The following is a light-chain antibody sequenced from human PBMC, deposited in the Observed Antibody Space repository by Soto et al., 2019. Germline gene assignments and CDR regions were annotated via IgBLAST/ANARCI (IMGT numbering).Light chain of an antibody. Sequence: EVVMTQSPATLSVSPGERVTLSCRASQSVSDNLAWYQQKPGQAPRLLIYGASTRATGIPARFSGSGSGTEFTLTIGSLQSEDFAVYCFQQSNNWPYTFGQGTKLDIK. J-gene: IGKJ2*01. CDR3: QQSNNWPYT. V-gene: IGKV3-15*01. CDR1: QSVSDN. CDR2: GAS.